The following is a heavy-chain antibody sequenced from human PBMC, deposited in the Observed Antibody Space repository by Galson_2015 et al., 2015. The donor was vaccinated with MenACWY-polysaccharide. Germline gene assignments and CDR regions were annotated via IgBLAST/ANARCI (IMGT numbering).Heavy chain of an antibody. Sequence: PALVKPTQTLTLTCTFSGFSLSTTGVGVGWIRQPPGKALECLALTYWDDDNRYSPSLKSRLTISKDTSKNQVVLRMTNMDPVDTGTYYCARIRYYDYYMDVWGKGTTVTVSS. CDR3: ARIRYYDYYMDV. V-gene: IGHV2-5*02. CDR1: GFSLSTTGVG. J-gene: IGHJ6*03. CDR2: TYWDDDN.